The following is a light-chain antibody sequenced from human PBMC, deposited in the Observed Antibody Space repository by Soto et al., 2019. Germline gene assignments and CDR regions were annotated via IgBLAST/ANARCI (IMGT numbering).Light chain of an antibody. CDR3: RQGIRGPWT. Sequence: DVVMTQSPLSLPVTLGQPASISCRSSQSLVHSDGNTYLDWFLQRPGQSPRSLIFKVSNRDSGLPGRFSGSGVCTDFTLKISRVEAVDLGVYYCRQGIRGPWTFGHGTKVEIK. CDR2: KVS. J-gene: IGKJ1*01. CDR1: QSLVHSDGNTY. V-gene: IGKV2-30*02.